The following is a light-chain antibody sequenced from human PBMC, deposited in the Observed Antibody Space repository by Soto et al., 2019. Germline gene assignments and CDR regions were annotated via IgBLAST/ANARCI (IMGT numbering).Light chain of an antibody. CDR1: QSVSRNY. Sequence: EIVLTQSPGTLSLSLGERVTLSCRASQSVSRNYLAWYQQRPGQAPRLLIHGVSSRATGIPDRFTGSGSGRDFTLTISSLEPEDSAVYYCQQYGRSPYSFGQGTKLEIK. CDR2: GVS. V-gene: IGKV3-20*01. J-gene: IGKJ2*01. CDR3: QQYGRSPYS.